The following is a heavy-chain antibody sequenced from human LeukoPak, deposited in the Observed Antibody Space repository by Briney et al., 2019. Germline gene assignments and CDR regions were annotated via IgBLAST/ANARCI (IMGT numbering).Heavy chain of an antibody. D-gene: IGHD3-22*01. CDR3: ARDPRRNYYDSSGSSN. CDR1: GGSISSSSYY. V-gene: IGHV4-39*07. CDR2: IYYSGST. J-gene: IGHJ4*02. Sequence: SETLSLTCTVSGGSISSSSYYWGWIRQPPGKGLEWIGSIYYSGSTYYNPSLKSRVTISVDTSKNQFSLKLSSVTAADTAVYYCARDPRRNYYDSSGSSNWGQGTLVTVSS.